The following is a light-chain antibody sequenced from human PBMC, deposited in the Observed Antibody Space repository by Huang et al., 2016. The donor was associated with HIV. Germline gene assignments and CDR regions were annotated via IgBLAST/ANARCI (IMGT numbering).Light chain of an antibody. V-gene: IGKV3-15*01. CDR2: AAS. Sequence: ETVMTQSPVTLSVSPGDSASLSCRSSQIFSSHLSWYQQKPGQAPRLLIYAASTRATGVPARFSGSGAGTEFTLTISTLQSEDSAVYYCQQYNDFRSTFGPGTRVEIK. J-gene: IGKJ3*01. CDR1: QIFSSH. CDR3: QQYNDFRST.